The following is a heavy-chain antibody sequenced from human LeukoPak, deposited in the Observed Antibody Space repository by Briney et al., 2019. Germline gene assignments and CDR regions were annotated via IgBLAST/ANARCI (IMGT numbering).Heavy chain of an antibody. CDR3: ASISLVRIAAAVDNWFDP. D-gene: IGHD6-13*01. Sequence: SETLSLTCAVYGWSFNDHYWNWIRQPPGKGLEWIGEINARGDTNFNPSLKSRVTISVDTSKNQFSLKLSSVTAADTAVYYCASISLVRIAAAVDNWFDPWGQGTLVTVSS. J-gene: IGHJ5*02. CDR1: GWSFNDHY. V-gene: IGHV4-34*01. CDR2: INARGDT.